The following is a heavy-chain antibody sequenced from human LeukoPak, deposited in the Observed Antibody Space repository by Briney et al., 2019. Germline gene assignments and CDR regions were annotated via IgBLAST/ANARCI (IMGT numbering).Heavy chain of an antibody. Sequence: GASVKVSCKTSGHTFTGYYMHWVRQAPGQGLEWMGWINPNSGGTNYAQKFQGRVTMTRDTSISTAYMELRRLRSEDTAVYYWAPPHVDYFDYWGQGTLVTVSS. J-gene: IGHJ4*02. CDR1: GHTFTGYY. V-gene: IGHV1-2*02. CDR3: APPHVDYFDY. CDR2: INPNSGGT.